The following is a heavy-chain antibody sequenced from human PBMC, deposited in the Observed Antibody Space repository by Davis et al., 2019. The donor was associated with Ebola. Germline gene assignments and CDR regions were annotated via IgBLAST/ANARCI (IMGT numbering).Heavy chain of an antibody. Sequence: ESLKISCAASGFTFSSYAMSWIRQHPGKGLEWIGHIYYSGSTYYNPSLKSRVTISVDTSKNQFSLKLSSVTAADTAVYYCARRPGFLEWSRRYYYGMDVWGQGTTVTVSS. CDR3: ARRPGFLEWSRRYYYGMDV. CDR2: IYYSGST. CDR1: GFTFSSYA. V-gene: IGHV4-59*12. D-gene: IGHD3-3*01. J-gene: IGHJ6*02.